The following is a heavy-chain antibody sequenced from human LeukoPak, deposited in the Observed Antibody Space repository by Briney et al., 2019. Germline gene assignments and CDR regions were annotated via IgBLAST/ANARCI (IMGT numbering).Heavy chain of an antibody. J-gene: IGHJ3*02. CDR3: AAAPAFDI. D-gene: IGHD6-25*01. V-gene: IGHV3-30-3*01. CDR2: ISYDGSNK. CDR1: GFTFSSYA. Sequence: PGRSLRLSCAASGFTFSSYAMHWVRQAPGKGLEWVAVISYDGSNKYYADSVKGRFTISRDNSKNTLYLQMSSLRAEDTAVYYCAAAPAFDIWGQGTIVTVSS.